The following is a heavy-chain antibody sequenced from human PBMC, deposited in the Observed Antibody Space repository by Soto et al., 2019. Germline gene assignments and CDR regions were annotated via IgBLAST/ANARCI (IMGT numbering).Heavy chain of an antibody. J-gene: IGHJ6*02. D-gene: IGHD6-13*01. V-gene: IGHV1-69*12. CDR2: IIPIFGTA. CDR1: GGTFSSYA. CDR3: AKTGGYSSRRVYYYYGMDV. Sequence: QVQLVQSGAEVKKPGSSVKVSCKASGGTFSSYAISWVRQAPGQGLEWMGGIIPIFGTANYAQKFQGRVTITADESTSTAYMELSSLRSEDTAVYYCAKTGGYSSRRVYYYYGMDVWGQGTTVTVSS.